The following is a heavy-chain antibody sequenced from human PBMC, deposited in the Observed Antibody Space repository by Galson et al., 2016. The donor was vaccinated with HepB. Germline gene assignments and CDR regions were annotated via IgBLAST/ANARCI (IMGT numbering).Heavy chain of an antibody. Sequence: QSGAEVKKPGESLKISCKISGCSFTTYWIAWVRQMPGKGLEWMGIVYLSDSDTKYSPSFQGQVTFSADKSISTAYLQWSSLKASDTAIYYCAKVVRGDYYFDNWGQGTLVTVSS. CDR3: AKVVRGDYYFDN. V-gene: IGHV5-51*01. D-gene: IGHD4-17*01. CDR1: GCSFTTYW. J-gene: IGHJ4*02. CDR2: VYLSDSDT.